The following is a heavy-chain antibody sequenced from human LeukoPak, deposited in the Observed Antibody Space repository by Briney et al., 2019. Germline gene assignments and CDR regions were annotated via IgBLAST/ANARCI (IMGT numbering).Heavy chain of an antibody. CDR3: ARYCGGDCPDYYYYVMDV. J-gene: IGHJ6*02. D-gene: IGHD2-21*02. CDR1: GGTISSGDYY. Sequence: PSETLSLTCTVSGGTISSGDYYWRWTGQPPGKGLVWNGCIYYSGCIYYNPALKSRVTMSVDTSKKQFSRKLSAVTAADTAVYYCARYCGGDCPDYYYYVMDVWGQGTTVTVSS. V-gene: IGHV4-30-4*01. CDR2: IYYSGCI.